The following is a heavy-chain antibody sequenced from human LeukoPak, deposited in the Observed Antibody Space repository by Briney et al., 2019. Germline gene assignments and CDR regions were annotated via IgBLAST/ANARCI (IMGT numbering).Heavy chain of an antibody. Sequence: ASVKVSCKASGYTFTGYYIHWVRQAPGQGLEWMGWINPNSGGTNYAQKFQGRVTMTRDTSISTAYMELSRLRSDDTAVYYCARDHWRTTGTTDDYWGQGTLVTVSS. CDR1: GYTFTGYY. CDR3: ARDHWRTTGTTDDY. J-gene: IGHJ4*02. V-gene: IGHV1-2*02. D-gene: IGHD1-1*01. CDR2: INPNSGGT.